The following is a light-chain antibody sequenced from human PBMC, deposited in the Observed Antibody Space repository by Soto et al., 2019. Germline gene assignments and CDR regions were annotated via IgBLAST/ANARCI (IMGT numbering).Light chain of an antibody. V-gene: IGKV1-9*01. Sequence: GDRVTVSGWASQDITKYLAWYQQKPGTAPKLLIYAASTLQGGVPSRFSGGGSGTDFTLTINNLQPEDFATYFCQQLNRYPITFAQGTRL. CDR3: QQLNRYPIT. J-gene: IGKJ5*01. CDR1: QDITKY. CDR2: AAS.